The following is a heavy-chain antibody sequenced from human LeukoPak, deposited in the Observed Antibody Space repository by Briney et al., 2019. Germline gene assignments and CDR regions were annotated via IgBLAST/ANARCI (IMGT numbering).Heavy chain of an antibody. CDR3: AKARSGSYMRNAFDI. D-gene: IGHD1-26*01. Sequence: GGSLRLSCAASGFTFDDYAMHWVRQAPGKGLEWVSGISWNSGSIGYADSVKGRFTISRDNAKNSLYLQMNSLRAKDTALYYCAKARSGSYMRNAFDIWGQGTMVTVSS. CDR1: GFTFDDYA. V-gene: IGHV3-9*01. CDR2: ISWNSGSI. J-gene: IGHJ3*02.